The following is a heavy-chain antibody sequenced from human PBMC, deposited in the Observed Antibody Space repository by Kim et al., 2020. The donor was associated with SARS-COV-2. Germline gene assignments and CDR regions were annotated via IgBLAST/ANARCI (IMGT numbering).Heavy chain of an antibody. CDR3: ARAGWDTKGYYYYGMDV. CDR2: IIPIFGTA. CDR1: GGTFSSYA. Sequence: SVKVSCKASGGTFSSYAISWVRQAPGQGLEWMGGIIPIFGTANYAQKFQGRVTITADESTSTAYMELSSLRSEDTAVYYCARAGWDTKGYYYYGMDVWGQGTTVTVSS. D-gene: IGHD1-26*01. V-gene: IGHV1-69*13. J-gene: IGHJ6*02.